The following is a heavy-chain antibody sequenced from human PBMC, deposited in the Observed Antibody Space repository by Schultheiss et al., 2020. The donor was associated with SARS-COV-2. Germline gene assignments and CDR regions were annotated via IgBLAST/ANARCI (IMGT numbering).Heavy chain of an antibody. J-gene: IGHJ5*02. Sequence: SETLSLTCTVSGGSVSSGSYYWSWIRQPPGKGLEWIGYIYYSGSTNYNPSLKSRVTISVDTSKNQFSLKLSSVTAADTAVYYCARWWRVAATKFDPWGQGTLVTVSS. V-gene: IGHV4-61*01. CDR1: GGSVSSGSYY. D-gene: IGHD2-15*01. CDR3: ARWWRVAATKFDP. CDR2: IYYSGST.